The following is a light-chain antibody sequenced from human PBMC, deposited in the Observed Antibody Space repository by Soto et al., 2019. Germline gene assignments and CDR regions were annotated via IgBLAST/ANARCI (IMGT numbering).Light chain of an antibody. CDR1: QSVSNNY. V-gene: IGKV3-20*01. Sequence: NVFTPSPGTPSLSPWEKDTPSLRARQSVSNNYLAWYQQKPGQAPRLLIYGASNRATGIPDRFSGSGSGTDFTLTISRLEPEDFAVYYCQQYGSSGTFGQGTKV. CDR2: GAS. CDR3: QQYGSSGT. J-gene: IGKJ1*01.